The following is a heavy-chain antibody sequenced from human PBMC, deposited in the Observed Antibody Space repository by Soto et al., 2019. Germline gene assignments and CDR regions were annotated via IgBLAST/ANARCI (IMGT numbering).Heavy chain of an antibody. CDR1: GDSMSGGYS. D-gene: IGHD3-9*01. CDR3: ARVDSKAFGRGVFDL. J-gene: IGHJ1*01. CDR2: VYPSGNT. Sequence: QLQLQESGSGPVEPSQTLSLTCAVSGDSMSGGYSWTWIRQSPGKGLEWIGYVYPSGNTYYNSSLNGRVTISVDKSKNQFSLRLTSVTAADTAVYYCARVDSKAFGRGVFDLWGQGTLVTVSS. V-gene: IGHV4-30-2*06.